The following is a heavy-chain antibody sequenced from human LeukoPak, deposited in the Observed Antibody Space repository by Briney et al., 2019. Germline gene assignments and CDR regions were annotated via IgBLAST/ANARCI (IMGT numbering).Heavy chain of an antibody. D-gene: IGHD2-21*01. CDR1: GFTQND. CDR3: TTNAYSGDCCDWYFDL. CDR2: ICSSGGNC. J-gene: IGHJ2*01. V-gene: IGHV3-23*01. Sequence: GGSLRLSCEASGFTQNDMGWVRQAPGQGQEREASICSSGGNCHYEHPGKGRVTNSIDNTNNKKYLQMESKRDADTALYYCTTNAYSGDCCDWYFDLSGGGTLFTVSS.